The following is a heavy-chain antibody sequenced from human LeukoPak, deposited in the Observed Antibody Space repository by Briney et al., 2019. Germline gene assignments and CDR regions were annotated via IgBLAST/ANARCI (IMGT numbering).Heavy chain of an antibody. CDR1: GFTSSSHA. CDR3: ARELFGSGSCPDY. V-gene: IGHV3-33*01. Sequence: PGGSLRLSCTAPGFTSSSHAIHWIRQAPGKGLEWVALVWHDGSNKYYADSVKGRFTISRDNSKNTVYLQMNSLRAEDTAVYYCARELFGSGSCPDYWGQGTLVTVSS. J-gene: IGHJ4*02. CDR2: VWHDGSNK. D-gene: IGHD3-10*01.